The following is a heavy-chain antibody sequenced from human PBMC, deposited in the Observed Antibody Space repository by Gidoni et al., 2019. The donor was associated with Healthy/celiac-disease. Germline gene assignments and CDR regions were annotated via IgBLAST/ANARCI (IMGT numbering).Heavy chain of an antibody. V-gene: IGHV4-39*01. CDR1: GGSISSSSYY. J-gene: IGHJ4*02. Sequence: QLQLQESGPGLVKPSETLSLTCTVSGGSISSSSYYWGWIRQPPGKGLEWIGSIYYSGSTYYNPSLKSRVTISVDTSKNQFSLKLSSVTAADTAVYYCAPTDYGDQVPAYWGQGTLVTVSS. CDR3: APTDYGDQVPAY. CDR2: IYYSGST. D-gene: IGHD4-17*01.